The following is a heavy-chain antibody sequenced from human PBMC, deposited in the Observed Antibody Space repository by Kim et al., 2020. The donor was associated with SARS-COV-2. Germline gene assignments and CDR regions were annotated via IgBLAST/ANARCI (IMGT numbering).Heavy chain of an antibody. J-gene: IGHJ4*02. CDR2: INAGDGNT. CDR1: GYTFTAFP. CDR3: ARAADSGTFYRLPDN. V-gene: IGHV1-3*01. Sequence: ASVKVSFKASGYTFTAFPIHWVRQAPGQRLEWMVSINAGDGNTIYSQKFQGRVTFTRDTFANTVYIEVSSLKSEDAAIYYCARAADSGTFYRLPDNWGQGTLVTVST. D-gene: IGHD1-26*01.